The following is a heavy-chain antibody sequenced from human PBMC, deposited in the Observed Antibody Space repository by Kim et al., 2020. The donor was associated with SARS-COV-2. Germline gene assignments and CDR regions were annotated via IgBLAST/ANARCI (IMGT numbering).Heavy chain of an antibody. Sequence: SETLSLTCTVSGGSISSYYWSWIRQPPGKGLEWIGYIYYSGSTNYNPSLKSRVTISVDTSKNQFSLKLSSVTAADTAVYYCARRRYYYDSSGYNNWFDPWGQGTLVTVSS. CDR1: GGSISSYY. D-gene: IGHD3-22*01. J-gene: IGHJ5*02. CDR3: ARRRYYYDSSGYNNWFDP. CDR2: IYYSGST. V-gene: IGHV4-59*08.